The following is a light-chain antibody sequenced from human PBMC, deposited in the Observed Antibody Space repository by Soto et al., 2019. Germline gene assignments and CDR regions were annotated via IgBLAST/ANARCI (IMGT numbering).Light chain of an antibody. CDR1: QSISSW. J-gene: IGKJ1*01. Sequence: DIQMTQSPSTLSASVGDRVTITCRASQSISSWLAWYQQKPGKAPKLLSYDASSLESGVPSRFSGSASGTEFSLTISSLQPDDFATYYCQQYNSYSPRTFGQRTKVEIK. CDR2: DAS. V-gene: IGKV1-5*01. CDR3: QQYNSYSPRT.